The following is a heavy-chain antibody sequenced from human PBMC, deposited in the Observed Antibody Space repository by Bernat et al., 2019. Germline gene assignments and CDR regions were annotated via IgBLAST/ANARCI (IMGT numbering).Heavy chain of an antibody. V-gene: IGHV3-7*01. CDR2: IKQDGSDK. D-gene: IGHD6-19*01. CDR3: ARYSGSNYFQH. J-gene: IGHJ1*01. Sequence: EVQLVESGGGLVKPGGSLRLSCAASGFTFSSYSMNWVRQAPGKGLEWVANIKQDGSDKYYVDSVKGRFTISRDNAKNSLYLQMNSLRAEDTAVYYCARYSGSNYFQHWGQGTLVTVSS. CDR1: GFTFSSYS.